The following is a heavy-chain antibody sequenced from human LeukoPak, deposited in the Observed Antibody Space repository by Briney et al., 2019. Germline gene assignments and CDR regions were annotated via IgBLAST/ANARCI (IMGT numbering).Heavy chain of an antibody. J-gene: IGHJ4*02. D-gene: IGHD3-9*01. V-gene: IGHV3-74*03. CDR1: GFTSNTYW. CDR3: ARDLDWILFDY. Sequence: GGSLRLSCAASGFTSNTYWMHSVRQAPGKGLVWVARVDREGTTTTYADSVKGRFTISRDNAKNTLYLQMNNLRAEDTAVYYCARDLDWILFDYWGQGTLVTVSS. CDR2: VDREGTTT.